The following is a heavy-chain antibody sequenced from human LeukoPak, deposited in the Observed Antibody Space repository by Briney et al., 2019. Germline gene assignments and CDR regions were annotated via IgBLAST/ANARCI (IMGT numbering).Heavy chain of an antibody. D-gene: IGHD1-26*01. Sequence: GGCRTPSCAASGFTLKTYAMMWVRQAPGKGLEWVSAIGGDGVSRDYSDSVKGRFTISRDNSKNTLYLQMNSLRVEDTALYFCAKRVGRTPDNWGRASLVTVSS. V-gene: IGHV3-23*01. CDR3: AKRVGRTPDN. CDR1: GFTLKTYA. CDR2: IGGDGVSR. J-gene: IGHJ4*02.